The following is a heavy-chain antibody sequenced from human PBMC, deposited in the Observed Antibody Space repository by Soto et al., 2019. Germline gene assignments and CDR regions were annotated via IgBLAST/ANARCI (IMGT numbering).Heavy chain of an antibody. V-gene: IGHV1-18*01. D-gene: IGHD2-2*02. J-gene: IGHJ6*02. CDR3: ARAGYCSSTSCYTGYYYGMDV. CDR1: GYTFTSYG. CDR2: ISAYNGNT. Sequence: QVQLVQSGAEVKKPGASVKVSCKASGYTFTSYGISWVRQAPGQGLEWMGWISAYNGNTNYAQKLQGRVTMTTDTSTSTAYMELRSLRSDDTAVYHCARAGYCSSTSCYTGYYYGMDVWGQGTTVTVSS.